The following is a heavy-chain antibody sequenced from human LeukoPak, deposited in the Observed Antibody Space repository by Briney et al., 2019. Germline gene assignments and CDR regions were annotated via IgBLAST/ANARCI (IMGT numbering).Heavy chain of an antibody. Sequence: GGSLRLSCAASGFNLSDYYMNFIRQAPGKGLEWVSFISSSGSTKYYGDSVKGRFTISRDNSKNTLYLQMNSLRAEDTAVYYCAKVGRYDILTGSYFDYWGQGTLVTVSS. J-gene: IGHJ4*02. CDR2: ISSSGSTK. CDR1: GFNLSDYY. CDR3: AKVGRYDILTGSYFDY. D-gene: IGHD3-9*01. V-gene: IGHV3-11*01.